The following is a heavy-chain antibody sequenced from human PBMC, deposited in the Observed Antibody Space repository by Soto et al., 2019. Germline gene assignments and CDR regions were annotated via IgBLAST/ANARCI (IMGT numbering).Heavy chain of an antibody. CDR3: VRDDYGLDV. CDR2: IYSGGSA. Sequence: GESLKISCAASGFIVSSNYMSWVRQAPGKGLEWVSVIYSGGSANYADSVKGRFTISRDNSKNTLYLQMNSLRAEDTAVYYCVRDDYGLDVWGQGTAVTVSS. V-gene: IGHV3-53*01. J-gene: IGHJ6*02. CDR1: GFIVSSNY.